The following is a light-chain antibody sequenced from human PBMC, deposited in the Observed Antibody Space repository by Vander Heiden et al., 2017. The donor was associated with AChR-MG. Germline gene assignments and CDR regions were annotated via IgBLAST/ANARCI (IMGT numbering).Light chain of an antibody. CDR1: QSVSSY. CDR2: DAS. J-gene: IGKJ3*01. V-gene: IGKV3-11*01. Sequence: EIVLTQSPATLSLSPVERATLSCRASQSVSSYLAWYQQKPGQAPRLLIYDASNRATGIPARFSGSGSGTDFTLTISSLEPEDFAVYYCQLRSNWPPGFTFGPGTKVDIK. CDR3: QLRSNWPPGFT.